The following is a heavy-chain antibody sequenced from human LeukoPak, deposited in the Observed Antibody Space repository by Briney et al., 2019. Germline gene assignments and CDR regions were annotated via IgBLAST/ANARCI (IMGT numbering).Heavy chain of an antibody. CDR2: IKQVSSEK. D-gene: IGHD1-26*01. J-gene: IGHJ3*02. V-gene: IGHV3-7*01. CDR3: ARDLVI. Sequence: SLTLSCAASGFTLSSYWMSWVRKAPGKELQWMSNIKQVSSEKYFLDPVKRRFTTPRHHATTSPYLHRTDLGAEDTAVYYCARDLVIWGQGTMVTVSS. CDR1: GFTLSSYW.